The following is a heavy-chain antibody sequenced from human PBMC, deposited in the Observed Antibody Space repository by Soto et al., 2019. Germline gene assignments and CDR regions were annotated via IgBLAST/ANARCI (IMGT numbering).Heavy chain of an antibody. V-gene: IGHV5-10-1*01. CDR1: GYSFTSYW. CDR2: IDPSDSYT. D-gene: IGHD3-22*01. CDR3: ESGDSSGSHENWFDP. J-gene: IGHJ5*02. Sequence: GESLKISCNGSGYSFTSYWISWVRQMPGKGLEWMGRIDPSDSYTNYSPSFQGHVTISADKSISTAYLQWSSLKASDTAMYYCESGDSSGSHENWFDPWGQGTLVTVSS.